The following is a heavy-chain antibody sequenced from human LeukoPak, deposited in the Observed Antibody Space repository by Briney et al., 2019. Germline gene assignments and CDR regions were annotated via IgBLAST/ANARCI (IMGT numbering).Heavy chain of an antibody. CDR3: ARTVVPAAPDDY. CDR2: INHSGST. J-gene: IGHJ4*02. CDR1: GGSFSGYY. D-gene: IGHD2-2*01. Sequence: SETPSLTCAVYGGSFSGYYWSLIRQPPGKGLEWIGEINHSGSTNYNPSLKSRVTISVDTSKNQFSLKLSSVTAADTAVYYCARTVVPAAPDDYWGQGTLVTVSS. V-gene: IGHV4-34*01.